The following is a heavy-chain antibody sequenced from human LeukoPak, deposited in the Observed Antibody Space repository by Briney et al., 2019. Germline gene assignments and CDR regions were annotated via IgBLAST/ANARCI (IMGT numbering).Heavy chain of an antibody. CDR3: ARAGNYYSSGSYLGY. CDR2: IYTSGST. J-gene: IGHJ4*02. CDR1: GGSISSYY. Sequence: SETLSLTCTVSGGSISSYYWSWIRQPAGKGLEWIGRIYTSGSTNYNPSLKSRVTMSVDTSNNQFSLKLTSVTAADTAVYYCARAGNYYSSGSYLGYWGQGTLVTVSS. D-gene: IGHD3-10*01. V-gene: IGHV4-4*07.